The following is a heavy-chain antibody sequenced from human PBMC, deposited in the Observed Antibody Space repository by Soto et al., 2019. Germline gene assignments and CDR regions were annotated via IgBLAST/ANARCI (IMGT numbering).Heavy chain of an antibody. CDR1: GFTLSSYA. D-gene: IGHD2-8*02. J-gene: IGHJ5*02. CDR2: ISSSSSNI. Sequence: EVQLAESGGGLVQPGGSLRLSCAASGFTLSSYAMNWVRQAPGKGLEWVSYISSSSSNIQYAGSVKGRFTISRDNAKNSLYLQMNSLRDDDTAGYFCARDCSLGNRWCRWFDPWGQGTLVTVSS. V-gene: IGHV3-48*02. CDR3: ARDCSLGNRWCRWFDP.